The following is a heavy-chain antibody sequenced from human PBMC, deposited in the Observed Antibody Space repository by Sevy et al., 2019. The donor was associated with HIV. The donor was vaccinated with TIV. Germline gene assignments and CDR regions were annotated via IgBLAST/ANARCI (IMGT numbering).Heavy chain of an antibody. D-gene: IGHD2-21*01. V-gene: IGHV3-53*01. J-gene: IGHJ5*02. CDR2: MYSGGSP. CDR3: ARGYCGGGSCTAFDP. Sequence: GGSLRLSCAASGFSISNNYTAWVRQAPGKGLEWVSVMYSGGSPYYADSVKGRFALSRDMSKNTVYLHMNSLRAEDTAVYYCARGYCGGGSCTAFDPWGQGTLVTVSS. CDR1: GFSISNNY.